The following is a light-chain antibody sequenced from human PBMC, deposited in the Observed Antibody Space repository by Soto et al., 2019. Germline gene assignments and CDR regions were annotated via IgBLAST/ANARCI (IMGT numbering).Light chain of an antibody. CDR3: QQYHTYSWT. J-gene: IGKJ1*01. Sequence: DIQMTQSPSTLSASVGDTVTITCRASQSISDHLAWYQQNPGRAPTLLIYRASSLEGGVPSRFSGSGSGSEFTLTISSLQPDDFATYYCQQYHTYSWTFGQGTKVEIK. CDR2: RAS. CDR1: QSISDH. V-gene: IGKV1-5*03.